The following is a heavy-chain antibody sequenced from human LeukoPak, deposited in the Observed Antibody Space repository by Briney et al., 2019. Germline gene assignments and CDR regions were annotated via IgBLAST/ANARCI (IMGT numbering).Heavy chain of an antibody. D-gene: IGHD1-1*01. CDR3: AKDAIPNNWNGYDAFDI. CDR1: GYTFTSYY. Sequence: ASVKVSCKASGYTFTSYYMHWVRQAPGQGLEWMGIINPSGGSTSYAQKFQGRVTMTRDMSTSTVYMELSSLRAEDTAVYYCAKDAIPNNWNGYDAFDIWGQGTMVTVSS. CDR2: INPSGGST. V-gene: IGHV1-46*01. J-gene: IGHJ3*02.